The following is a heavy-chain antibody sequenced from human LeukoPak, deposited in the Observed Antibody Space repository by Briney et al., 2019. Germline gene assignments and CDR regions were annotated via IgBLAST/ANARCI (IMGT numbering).Heavy chain of an antibody. V-gene: IGHV3-30-3*01. CDR2: ISYDGSNK. D-gene: IGHD5-24*01. CDR1: GFTFSSYA. J-gene: IGHJ4*02. Sequence: GGSLRLSCAASGFTFSSYAMHWVRQAPGKGLEWVAVISYDGSNKYYADSVKGRFTISRDNSKNTLYLQMNSLRAEDTAVYYCARDPSQRRDGHNWDFDYWGQGTLVTVSS. CDR3: ARDPSQRRDGHNWDFDY.